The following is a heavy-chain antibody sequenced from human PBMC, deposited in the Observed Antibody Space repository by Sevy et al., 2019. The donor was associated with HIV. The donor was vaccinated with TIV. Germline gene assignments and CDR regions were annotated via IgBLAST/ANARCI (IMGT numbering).Heavy chain of an antibody. CDR3: ARGGGYCGGDCYSIDY. J-gene: IGHJ4*02. D-gene: IGHD2-21*02. CDR2: IWYDGTIK. V-gene: IGHV3-33*08. Sequence: GGSLRLSCAASGFTFSSYVMHWVRQAPGKGLEWVALIWYDGTIKYYENSVKSRFKISRDNSKDTLFLQMNSLTPEDTAVHYCARGGGYCGGDCYSIDYWGQGALVTVSS. CDR1: GFTFSSYV.